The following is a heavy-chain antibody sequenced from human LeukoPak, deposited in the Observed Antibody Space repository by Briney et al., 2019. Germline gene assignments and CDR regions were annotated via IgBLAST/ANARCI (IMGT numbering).Heavy chain of an antibody. CDR2: IKEDGSEK. CDR3: VRYTRRYAFDN. D-gene: IGHD5-18*01. V-gene: IGHV3-7*04. J-gene: IGHJ4*02. CDR1: GFTFSNYW. Sequence: GGSLRLSYTASGFTFSNYWMRWVRQAPGKGLEWVANIKEDGSEKYYVDSVRGRFTISRDNAKNSLSLQMNSLRAEDTAVYYCVRYTRRYAFDNWGQGTLVTVSS.